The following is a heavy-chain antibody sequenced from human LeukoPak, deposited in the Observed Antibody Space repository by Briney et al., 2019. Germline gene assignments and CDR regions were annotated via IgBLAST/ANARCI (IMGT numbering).Heavy chain of an antibody. Sequence: SETLSLTCTVSGGSISSGDYYWSWIRQPPGKGLEWIGYIYYSGSTYYNPSLKSRVTISVDTSKNQFSLKLSSVTAADTAVYYCARGLVGATTPGYFDLWGRGTLVTVSS. D-gene: IGHD1-26*01. CDR3: ARGLVGATTPGYFDL. J-gene: IGHJ2*01. V-gene: IGHV4-30-4*01. CDR1: GGSISSGDYY. CDR2: IYYSGST.